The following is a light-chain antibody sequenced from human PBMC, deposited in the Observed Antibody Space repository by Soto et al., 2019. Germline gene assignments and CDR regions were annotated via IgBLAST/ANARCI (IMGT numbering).Light chain of an antibody. CDR2: TAS. J-gene: IGKJ5*01. V-gene: IGKV1-9*01. CDR1: QGISSY. CDR3: QQRNSYPIT. Sequence: DIQLTQSPSFLSASVGYRVTITCRASQGISSYLAWYQQKPGKAPNLLIHTASTLQSGVPSRFSGSGSGTEFTLTISSLQPEDFATYYCQQRNSYPITFGQGTRLEI.